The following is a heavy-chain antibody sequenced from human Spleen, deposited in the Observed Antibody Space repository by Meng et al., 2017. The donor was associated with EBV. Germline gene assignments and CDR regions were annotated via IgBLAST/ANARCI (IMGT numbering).Heavy chain of an antibody. V-gene: IGHV3-30*18. CDR3: AKDLSGRFDP. D-gene: IGHD1-14*01. CDR2: ISYDGSNK. CDR1: GFTFSSYG. J-gene: IGHJ5*02. Sequence: VKLVESGGGVGQPGRSLRLSCAASGFTFSSYGMHWVRQAPGKGLEWVAVISYDGSNKYYADSVKGRFTISRDNSKNTLYLQMNSLRAEDTAVYYCAKDLSGRFDPWGQGTLVTVSS.